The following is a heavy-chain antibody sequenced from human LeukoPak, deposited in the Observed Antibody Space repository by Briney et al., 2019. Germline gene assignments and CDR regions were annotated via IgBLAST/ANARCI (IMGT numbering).Heavy chain of an antibody. J-gene: IGHJ6*03. CDR3: AKEGFSRGYYYYYYMDV. V-gene: IGHV3-23*01. CDR2: ISGSGIST. CDR1: GFTFSSYE. D-gene: IGHD6-13*01. Sequence: PGGSLRLSCAASGFTFSSYEMNWVRQAPGKGLEWVSGISGSGISTYYADSVKGRFTISRDNSKNTLYVQMNSLRTEDTAVYYCAKEGFSRGYYYYYYMDVWGKGTTVTVSS.